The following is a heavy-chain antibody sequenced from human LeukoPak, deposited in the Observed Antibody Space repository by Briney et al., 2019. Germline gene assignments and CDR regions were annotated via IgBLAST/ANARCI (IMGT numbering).Heavy chain of an antibody. V-gene: IGHV3-23*01. CDR3: ARSPVAGTSYYYYMDV. CDR2: ISGSGGST. D-gene: IGHD6-19*01. CDR1: GFTFSSYA. J-gene: IGHJ6*03. Sequence: PGGSLRLSCAASGFTFSSYAMSWVRQAPGKGLEWVSAISGSGGSTYYADSVKGRFTISRDNSQNTLYLQMNSLRAEDTAVYYCARSPVAGTSYYYYMDVWGKGTTVTISS.